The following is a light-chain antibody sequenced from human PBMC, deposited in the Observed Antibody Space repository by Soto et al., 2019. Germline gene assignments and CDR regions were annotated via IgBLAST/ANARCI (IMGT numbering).Light chain of an antibody. CDR1: QDITNH. CDR2: DAS. Sequence: DILMTQSPYSLSASVGDRVTITCQARQDITNHLNWYQQKPGKAPKLLIYDASNLERVGPSRFSGSGFGTEFTFIINNQQPEDFGTYFCQICHILPWTFGQVTKVEI. V-gene: IGKV1-33*01. CDR3: QICHILPWT. J-gene: IGKJ1*01.